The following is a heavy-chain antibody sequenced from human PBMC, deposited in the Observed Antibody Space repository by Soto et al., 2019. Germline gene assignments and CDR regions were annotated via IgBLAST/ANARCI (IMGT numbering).Heavy chain of an antibody. Sequence: TSETLSLTCAVSGGSISSSNWWSWVRQPPGKGLEWIGEIYHSGSTNYNPSLKSRVTISVDKSKNQFSLKLSSVTAADTAVYYCARMMVRGEDWFDPWGQGTLVTVSS. J-gene: IGHJ5*02. D-gene: IGHD3-10*01. CDR3: ARMMVRGEDWFDP. CDR1: GGSISSSNW. V-gene: IGHV4-4*02. CDR2: IYHSGST.